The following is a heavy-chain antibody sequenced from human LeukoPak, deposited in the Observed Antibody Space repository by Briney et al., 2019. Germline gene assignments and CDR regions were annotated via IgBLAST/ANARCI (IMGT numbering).Heavy chain of an antibody. D-gene: IGHD3-22*01. Sequence: GGSLRLSCAASGLTFSGYAMHWVRQASGKGLEWVGRIRSKANSYATAYAASVKGRFTISRDDSKNTAYLQMNSLKTEDTAVYYCTRLDPNYYDSSGEIDYWGQGTLVTVSS. CDR2: IRSKANSYAT. V-gene: IGHV3-73*01. CDR3: TRLDPNYYDSSGEIDY. J-gene: IGHJ4*02. CDR1: GLTFSGYA.